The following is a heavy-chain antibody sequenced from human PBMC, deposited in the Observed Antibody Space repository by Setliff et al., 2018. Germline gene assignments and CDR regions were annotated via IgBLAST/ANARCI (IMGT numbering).Heavy chain of an antibody. J-gene: IGHJ4*02. D-gene: IGHD2-15*01. CDR2: IWDDGGNK. CDR1: GFTFSTYR. Sequence: PVGSLRLSCAASGFTFSTYRMHWVRQAPGKGLEWVAVIWDDGGNKYHADSVKGRFTISRDNSKNTLYLQMNSLRPDDTAVYYCARTCSGSGCYAGLESWGQGTPVTVSS. V-gene: IGHV3-33*08. CDR3: ARTCSGSGCYAGLES.